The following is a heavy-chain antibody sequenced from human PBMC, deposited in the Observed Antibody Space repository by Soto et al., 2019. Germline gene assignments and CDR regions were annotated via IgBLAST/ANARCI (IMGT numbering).Heavy chain of an antibody. CDR1: GFTFISYA. CDR2: ISGSGGST. CDR3: AKGITIFGVVTAAIDP. Sequence: HRGGSLRLSCAASGFTFISYAIIFFRHAPFKGLEWVSAISGSGGSTYYADSVKGRFTISRDNSKNTLYLQMNSLRAEDTAVYYCAKGITIFGVVTAAIDPWGQGTLVTVSS. J-gene: IGHJ5*02. V-gene: IGHV3-23*01. D-gene: IGHD3-3*01.